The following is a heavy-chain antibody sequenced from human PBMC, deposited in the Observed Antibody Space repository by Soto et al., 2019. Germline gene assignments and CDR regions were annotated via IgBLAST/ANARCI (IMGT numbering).Heavy chain of an antibody. V-gene: IGHV3-7*01. J-gene: IGHJ3*02. D-gene: IGHD2-2*01. CDR3: ARGYCSSTSCYQDDAFDI. Sequence: EVQLVESGGGLVQPGGSLRLSCAASGFTFSSYWMSWVRQAPGKGLERVANIKQDGSEKYYVDSVKGRFTISRDNAKNSLYLQMNSLRAEDTAVYYCARGYCSSTSCYQDDAFDIWGQGTMVTVSS. CDR2: IKQDGSEK. CDR1: GFTFSSYW.